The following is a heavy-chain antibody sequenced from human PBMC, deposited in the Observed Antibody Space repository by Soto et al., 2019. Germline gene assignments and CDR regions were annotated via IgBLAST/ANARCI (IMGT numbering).Heavy chain of an antibody. V-gene: IGHV4-59*01. CDR2: IYYSGST. D-gene: IGHD4-17*01. CDR1: GGSISSYY. Sequence: SETLSLTCTVSGGSISSYYWSWIRQPPGKGLEWIGYIYYSGSTNYNPSLKSRVTISVDTSKSQFSLKLSSVTAADTAVYYCARRYGYAFDIWGQGTMVTVSS. CDR3: ARRYGYAFDI. J-gene: IGHJ3*02.